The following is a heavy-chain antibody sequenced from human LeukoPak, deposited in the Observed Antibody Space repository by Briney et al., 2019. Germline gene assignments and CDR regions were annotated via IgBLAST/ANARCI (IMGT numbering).Heavy chain of an antibody. Sequence: GGSLRLSCAASGLTFSDYYMSWIRQAPGKGLEWVSYISSSSSYTNYADSVKGRFTISRDNAKNSLYLQMNSLRAEDTAVYYCARDRDCSGGSCYSVGFDYWGQGTLVTVSS. CDR3: ARDRDCSGGSCYSVGFDY. V-gene: IGHV3-11*06. J-gene: IGHJ4*02. D-gene: IGHD2-15*01. CDR2: ISSSSSYT. CDR1: GLTFSDYY.